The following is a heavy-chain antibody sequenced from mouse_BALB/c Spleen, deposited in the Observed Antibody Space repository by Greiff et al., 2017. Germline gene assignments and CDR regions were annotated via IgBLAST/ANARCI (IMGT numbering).Heavy chain of an antibody. CDR3: ARGVAYYGNSAWFAY. J-gene: IGHJ3*01. CDR1: GYTFTSYV. V-gene: IGHV1-14*01. CDR2: INPYNDGT. D-gene: IGHD2-10*01. Sequence: VQLKQSGPELVKPGASVKMFCKASGYTFTSYVMHWVKQKPGQGLEWIGYINPYNDGTKYNEKFKGKATLTSDKSSSTAYMELSSLTSEDSAVYYCARGVAYYGNSAWFAYWGQGTLVTVSA.